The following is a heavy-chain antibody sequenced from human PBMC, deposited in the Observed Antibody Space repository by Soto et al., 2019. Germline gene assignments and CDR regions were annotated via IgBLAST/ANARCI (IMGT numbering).Heavy chain of an antibody. CDR1: GGSISSSSYY. D-gene: IGHD6-13*01. J-gene: IGHJ5*02. CDR2: IYYSGST. Sequence: PSETLSLTCSVSGGSISSSSYYWGWIRQPAGKGLEWIGSIYYSGSTYYNPSLKSRVTISVDTSKNQFSLKLSSVTAADTAVYYCARESRSSWYRDWSWFDPWGQGTLVTVSS. V-gene: IGHV4-39*07. CDR3: ARESRSSWYRDWSWFDP.